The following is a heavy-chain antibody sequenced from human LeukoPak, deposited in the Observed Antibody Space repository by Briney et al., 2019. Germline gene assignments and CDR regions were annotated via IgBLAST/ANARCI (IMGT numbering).Heavy chain of an antibody. Sequence: GGSLRLSCAASGFTFSTFAMNWVRQGPGKGLEWVAVISDSGGITYYADSLKGRFTISRDNSKNTLYLQMNSLRAEDTAVYYCSKDIVPNSGSTFDFWAQGTMVTVSS. J-gene: IGHJ3*01. D-gene: IGHD2-15*01. V-gene: IGHV3-23*01. CDR1: GFTFSTFA. CDR3: SKDIVPNSGSTFDF. CDR2: ISDSGGIT.